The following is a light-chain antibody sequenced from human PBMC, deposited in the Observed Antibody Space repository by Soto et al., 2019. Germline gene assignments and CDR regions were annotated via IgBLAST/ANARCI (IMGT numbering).Light chain of an antibody. CDR3: QQYDSYLRT. J-gene: IGKJ1*01. Sequence: DIQMTQSPSTLSASIGDRVTITCRASQSISSWLAWYQQKPGKAPKLLIYDASSLESGVPLRFSGSGSATEFTLTISSLQPDDFATYYCQQYDSYLRTFGQGTKVEIK. V-gene: IGKV1-5*01. CDR1: QSISSW. CDR2: DAS.